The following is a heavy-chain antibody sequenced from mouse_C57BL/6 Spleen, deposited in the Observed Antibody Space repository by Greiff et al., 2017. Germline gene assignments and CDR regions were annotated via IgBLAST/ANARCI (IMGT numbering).Heavy chain of an antibody. V-gene: IGHV1-42*01. D-gene: IGHD1-1*01. CDR2: INPGTGGN. CDR3: ASYGSSSYYFDY. J-gene: IGHJ2*01. CDR1: GYSFTGYY. Sequence: VQLKESGPELVKPGASVKISCKASGYSFTGYYMNWVKQSPEKSLEWIGEINPGTGGNTYNQKFKAKATLTVDKSSSTAYMQLKSLTSEDSAVYYCASYGSSSYYFDYWGQGTTLTVSS.